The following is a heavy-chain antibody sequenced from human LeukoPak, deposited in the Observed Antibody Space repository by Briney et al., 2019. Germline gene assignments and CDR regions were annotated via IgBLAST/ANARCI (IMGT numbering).Heavy chain of an antibody. D-gene: IGHD1-26*01. CDR2: ISSSGTTI. J-gene: IGHJ4*02. CDR3: ARGVSGSYYRYFDY. Sequence: PGGSLRLSCAVPGFTFSSYAMLWVRQAPGKGLEWVSYISSSGTTIYYAASVKGRFTISRDNAKNSLYLQMNSLRAEDTAVYYCARGVSGSYYRYFDYWGQGTLVTVSS. CDR1: GFTFSSYA. V-gene: IGHV3-48*03.